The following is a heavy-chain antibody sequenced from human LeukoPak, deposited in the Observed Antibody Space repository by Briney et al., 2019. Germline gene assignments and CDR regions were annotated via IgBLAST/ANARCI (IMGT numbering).Heavy chain of an antibody. Sequence: SETLSLTCAVYGGSFSGYYWSWIRQPPGKGLEWIGEINHSGSTNHNPSLKSRVTISVDTSKNQFSLKLSSVTAADTAVYYCASQGYSSSWYRYFQHWGQGTLVTVSS. J-gene: IGHJ1*01. CDR1: GGSFSGYY. CDR3: ASQGYSSSWYRYFQH. CDR2: INHSGST. D-gene: IGHD6-13*01. V-gene: IGHV4-34*01.